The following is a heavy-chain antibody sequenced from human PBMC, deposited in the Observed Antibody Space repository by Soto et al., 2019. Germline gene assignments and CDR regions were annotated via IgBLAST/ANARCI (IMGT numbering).Heavy chain of an antibody. CDR1: GFTFSSYA. Sequence: GGSLRLSCAASGFTFSSYAMSWVRQAPGKGLEWVSGISGSGGSTYYADSVKGRFTISRDNSKNTLYLQLNSLRAEDTAIYYCAKGTYYYDSSGYYPFDYWGQGTLVTVSS. CDR3: AKGTYYYDSSGYYPFDY. V-gene: IGHV3-23*01. D-gene: IGHD3-22*01. CDR2: ISGSGGST. J-gene: IGHJ4*02.